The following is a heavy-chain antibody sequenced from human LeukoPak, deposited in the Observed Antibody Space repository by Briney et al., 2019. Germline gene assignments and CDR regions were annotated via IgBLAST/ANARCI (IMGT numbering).Heavy chain of an antibody. CDR3: ARDGGLRFLHY. D-gene: IGHD3-3*01. J-gene: IGHJ4*02. CDR1: GFTFSSYW. CDR2: INSDGSST. V-gene: IGHV3-74*01. Sequence: QTGGSLRLPCAASGFTFSSYWMHWVRQAPGKGLVWVPRINSDGSSTNYADSVKGRFTISRDNAKNTLYLQMNSLRAEDTAVYYCARDGGLRFLHYWGQGTLVTVSS.